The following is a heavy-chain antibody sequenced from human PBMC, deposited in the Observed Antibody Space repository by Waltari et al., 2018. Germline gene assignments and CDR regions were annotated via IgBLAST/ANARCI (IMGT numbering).Heavy chain of an antibody. CDR3: ARDYCDRTNCHGMDV. D-gene: IGHD3-22*01. CDR1: EFTFSSYP. V-gene: IGHV3-30*04. J-gene: IGHJ6*02. CDR2: ISYNARNI. Sequence: QVQLVESGGGVVQPGRSLRLSCEAAEFTFSSYPMHWVRQGPGKGLEWVAVISYNARNIYYVDSVKGRFTISRDNSKKTLYLQMNSLRAEDTAVYYCARDYCDRTNCHGMDVWGQGTTVTVTS.